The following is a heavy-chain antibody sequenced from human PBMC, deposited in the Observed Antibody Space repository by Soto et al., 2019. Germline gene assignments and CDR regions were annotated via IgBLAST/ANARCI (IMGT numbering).Heavy chain of an antibody. CDR1: GFTFSSYG. CDR2: IRWDGSNK. Sequence: GSLRLSCAASGFTFSSYGMHWVRQAPGKGLEWVAGIRWDGSNKHYADSVKGRFTISRDNAKNSLYLQMNSLRAEDTALYYCAKDTVRYLSQYYMDVWGKGTTVTVSS. CDR3: AKDTVRYLSQYYMDV. D-gene: IGHD3-9*01. J-gene: IGHJ6*03. V-gene: IGHV3-30*02.